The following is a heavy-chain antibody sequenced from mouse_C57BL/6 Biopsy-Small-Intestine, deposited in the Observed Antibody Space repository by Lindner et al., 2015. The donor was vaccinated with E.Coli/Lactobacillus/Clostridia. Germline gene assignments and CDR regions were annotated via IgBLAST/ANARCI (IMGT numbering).Heavy chain of an antibody. CDR3: ARERRGYYLDS. J-gene: IGHJ2*01. Sequence: SVKVSCKASGGTFNNYAISWVRQAPGQGLEWMGGIIPAVGTTRYVQKFQGRVTFVADESTGTAHMELTSLRYEDTAVYYCARERRGYYLDSWGQGTPVNVSS. CDR2: IIPAVGTT. V-gene: IGHV1-63*01. CDR1: GGTFNNYA.